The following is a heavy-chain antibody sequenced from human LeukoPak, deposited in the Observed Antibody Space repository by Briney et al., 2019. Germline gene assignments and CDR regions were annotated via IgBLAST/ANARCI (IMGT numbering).Heavy chain of an antibody. Sequence: ASVKVSCKASGYTFTGYYMHWVRQAPGQGLEWMGWINPNSGGTNYAQKFQGRVTMTRDTSISTAYMELSRLRSDDTAVYYCAREEVVPAAIGGWFDPWGQGTLVTVSS. D-gene: IGHD2-2*01. CDR3: AREEVVPAAIGGWFDP. CDR2: INPNSGGT. V-gene: IGHV1-2*02. J-gene: IGHJ5*02. CDR1: GYTFTGYY.